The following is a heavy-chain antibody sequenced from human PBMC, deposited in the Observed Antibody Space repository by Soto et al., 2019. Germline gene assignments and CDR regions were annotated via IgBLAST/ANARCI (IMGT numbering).Heavy chain of an antibody. CDR1: GYTFRNFG. D-gene: IGHD6-13*01. CDR3: ARENSDFDY. Sequence: QIQLLQSGAEVKKPGASVKVTCKASGYTFRNFGISWVRQAPGQGLEWMGWISAYNANANYAQKFQGRLTMTADTSTSTAYMELRSLRSDDTAVYYCARENSDFDYWGQGTLVTVPS. J-gene: IGHJ4*02. V-gene: IGHV1-18*01. CDR2: ISAYNANA.